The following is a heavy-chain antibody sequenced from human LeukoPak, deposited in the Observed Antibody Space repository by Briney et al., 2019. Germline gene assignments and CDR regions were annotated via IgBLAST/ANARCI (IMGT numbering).Heavy chain of an antibody. CDR2: INPNSGGT. Sequence: ASVKVSCKASGYTFTGYYMHWVRQAPGQGLEWVGWINPNSGGTNYAQKFQGRVTMTRDTSISTAYMELSRLRSDDTAVYYCAREGIDYGDNPFDYWGQGTLVTVSS. CDR3: AREGIDYGDNPFDY. V-gene: IGHV1-2*02. D-gene: IGHD4-17*01. CDR1: GYTFTGYY. J-gene: IGHJ4*02.